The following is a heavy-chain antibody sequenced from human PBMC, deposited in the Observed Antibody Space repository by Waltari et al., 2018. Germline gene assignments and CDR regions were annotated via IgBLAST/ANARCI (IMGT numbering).Heavy chain of an antibody. D-gene: IGHD6-13*01. CDR3: ARDGAGDIDLDN. V-gene: IGHV3-74*03. CDR1: GFTFNTYW. J-gene: IGHJ4*02. Sequence: EVQLVESGGGLIQPGGSLRLSCAASGFTFNTYWMHWVRQVPGKVLVWVARSTGYESGTMYAISLMGRFTISRYNAKNTFYLQMNSLIVEDTAVYYCARDGAGDIDLDNWGQGTLVTVSS. CDR2: STGYESGT.